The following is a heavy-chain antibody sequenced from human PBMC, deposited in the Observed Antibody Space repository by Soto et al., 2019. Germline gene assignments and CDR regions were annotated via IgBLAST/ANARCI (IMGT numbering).Heavy chain of an antibody. CDR3: ARDPGSGAFDI. J-gene: IGHJ3*02. Sequence: PGGSLRLSCAASGFTFSSYDMHWVRQATGKGLEWVSAIGTAGDTYYPGSVKGRSTISRENAKNSLYLQMNSLRAGDTAVYYCARDPGSGAFDIWGQGTMVTVSS. D-gene: IGHD3-10*01. CDR1: GFTFSSYD. CDR2: IGTAGDT. V-gene: IGHV3-13*01.